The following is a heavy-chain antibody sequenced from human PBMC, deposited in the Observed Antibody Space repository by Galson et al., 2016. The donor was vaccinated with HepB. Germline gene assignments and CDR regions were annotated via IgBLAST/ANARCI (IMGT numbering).Heavy chain of an antibody. CDR2: VNSDGSIT. D-gene: IGHD4-17*01. Sequence: SLRLSCAVSGFTFSHYWMHWVRQVPGKGLVWVSRVNSDGSITNYADSVKGRFTISRDNAKNTLYLHMNSLRAEDTALYYFARVPRTTVTSYSYFYNWGQGTLVTVSP. V-gene: IGHV3-74*01. CDR3: ARVPRTTVTSYSYFYN. CDR1: GFTFSHYW. J-gene: IGHJ4*02.